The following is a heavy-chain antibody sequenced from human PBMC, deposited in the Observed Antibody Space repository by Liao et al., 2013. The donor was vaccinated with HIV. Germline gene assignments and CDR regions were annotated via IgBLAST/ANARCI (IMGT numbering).Heavy chain of an antibody. V-gene: IGHV4-61*02. D-gene: IGHD6-13*01. J-gene: IGHJ6*03. CDR2: IYTDGTT. CDR1: GGSISSGIYY. Sequence: QVQLQESGPGLVKPSQTLSLTCNVSGGSISSGIYYWSWIRQPAGKGLEWIGRIYTDGTTNYNPSLKSRATFSLDTSKNQFSLKLSSVTAADTAVYYCARVGAVHRSYYYYYMDVWGKGTTVTVSS. CDR3: ARVGAVHRSYYYYYMDV.